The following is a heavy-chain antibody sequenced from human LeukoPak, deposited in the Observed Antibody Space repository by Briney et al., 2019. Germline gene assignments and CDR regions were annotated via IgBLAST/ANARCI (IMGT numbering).Heavy chain of an antibody. CDR3: AKRAQYEFWTGYTLEYFDV. D-gene: IGHD3-3*01. V-gene: IGHV3-23*01. CDR2: ISASGSST. Sequence: GGSLRLSCAASGFTFSSYAMNWVRQAPGKGLEWVSFISASGSSTHYADSVKGRFTISRDNSNNTLYLQINSLRAEDTAAYYCAKRAQYEFWTGYTLEYFDVWGKGTLVTVSS. CDR1: GFTFSSYA. J-gene: IGHJ4*02.